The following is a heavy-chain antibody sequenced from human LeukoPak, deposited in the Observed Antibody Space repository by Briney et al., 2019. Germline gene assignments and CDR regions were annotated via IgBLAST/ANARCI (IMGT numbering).Heavy chain of an antibody. J-gene: IGHJ3*02. Sequence: GGSLRLSCAASGFTFCSYAMSWVRLAPGKGLEWVSSISAAGSNIKYADSVQGRFTISRDRSKNTLYLHMNSLRAEDTALYFCAKDRGNWGYAFDIWGQGTMVTVSS. V-gene: IGHV3-23*01. CDR2: ISAAGSNI. CDR1: GFTFCSYA. D-gene: IGHD7-27*01. CDR3: AKDRGNWGYAFDI.